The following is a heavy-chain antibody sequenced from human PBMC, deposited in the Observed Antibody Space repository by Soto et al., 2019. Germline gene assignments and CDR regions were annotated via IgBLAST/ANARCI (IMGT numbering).Heavy chain of an antibody. CDR1: GYTFTSYY. V-gene: IGHV1-46*01. D-gene: IGHD2-15*01. CDR3: ARGWYGGNTRTYYFDY. J-gene: IGHJ4*02. Sequence: QVQLVQSGAEVKKPGASVKVSCKASGYTFTSYYMHWVRQAPGQGLGWMGIINHSGGSTSYAQKFQRRVTMTRDTSTTTVYMELSSLRSEDTAVYYCARGWYGGNTRTYYFDYWGQGTLVTVSS. CDR2: INHSGGST.